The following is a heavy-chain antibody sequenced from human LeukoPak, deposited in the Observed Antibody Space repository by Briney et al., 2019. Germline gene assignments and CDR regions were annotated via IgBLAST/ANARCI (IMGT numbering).Heavy chain of an antibody. J-gene: IGHJ5*02. V-gene: IGHV3-9*01. Sequence: PGGSLRLSCAASGFKFDNYAMHWVRQVPGKGLEWVSGISWNSGGIGYVDSVKGRFTISRDNAKNSLYLQMNSLTAEDTAVHYCVRAHHPGGWFDPWGQGTLVTVSS. CDR1: GFKFDNYA. D-gene: IGHD3-10*01. CDR3: VRAHHPGGWFDP. CDR2: ISWNSGGI.